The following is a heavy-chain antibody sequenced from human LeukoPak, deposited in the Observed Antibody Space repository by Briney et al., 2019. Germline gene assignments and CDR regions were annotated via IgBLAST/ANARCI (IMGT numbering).Heavy chain of an antibody. CDR1: GGTFSSYA. J-gene: IGHJ4*02. D-gene: IGHD3-3*01. V-gene: IGHV1-18*01. Sequence: GASVKVSCKASGGTFSSYAISWVRQAPGQGLEWMGWISAYNGNTNYAQKLQGRVTMTTDTSTSTAYMELRSLRSDDTAVYYCARDLYDFWSGRGDFDYWGQGTLVTVSS. CDR2: ISAYNGNT. CDR3: ARDLYDFWSGRGDFDY.